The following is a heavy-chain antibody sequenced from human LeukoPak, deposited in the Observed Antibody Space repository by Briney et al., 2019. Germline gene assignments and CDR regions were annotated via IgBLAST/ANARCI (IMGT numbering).Heavy chain of an antibody. J-gene: IGHJ3*02. CDR3: AKDFYSSSTAFDI. V-gene: IGHV3-21*04. CDR1: GLTFSTSG. D-gene: IGHD6-19*01. CDR2: IGPTGSDR. Sequence: SGGSLRLSCTASGLTFSTSGFNWVRQAPGKGLEWVASIGPTGSDRYHADSIKGRFTISRDNAENSLYLQMNSLRAEDMALYYCAKDFYSSSTAFDIWGQGTMVTVSS.